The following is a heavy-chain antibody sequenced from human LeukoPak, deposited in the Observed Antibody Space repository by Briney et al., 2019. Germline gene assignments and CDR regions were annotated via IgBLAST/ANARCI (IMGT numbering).Heavy chain of an antibody. Sequence: PGGSLRLSCAASGFTFSSYSMNWVRQAPGKGLEWVSYISSSSSTIYYADPVKGRFTISRDNAKNSLYLQMNSLRAEDTAVYYCARDTDYSNYPYSDYYYGMDVWGQGTTVTVSS. V-gene: IGHV3-48*01. CDR1: GFTFSSYS. J-gene: IGHJ6*02. CDR3: ARDTDYSNYPYSDYYYGMDV. D-gene: IGHD4-11*01. CDR2: ISSSSSTI.